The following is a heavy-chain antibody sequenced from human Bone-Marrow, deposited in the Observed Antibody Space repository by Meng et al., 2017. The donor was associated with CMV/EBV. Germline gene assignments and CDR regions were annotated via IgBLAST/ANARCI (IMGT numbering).Heavy chain of an antibody. J-gene: IGHJ4*02. CDR1: GGSFSSYT. CDR3: ARGSAVGAMGCDY. V-gene: IGHV1-69*13. Sequence: SVKVSCMASGGSFSSYTFSWVRQAPGQGLEWMGEIIPMFGTVNSAQKFQGRVTITADESTTTAYMDLSSLRSDDTALYFCARGSAVGAMGCDYWGQGTLVTVSS. D-gene: IGHD1-26*01. CDR2: IIPMFGTV.